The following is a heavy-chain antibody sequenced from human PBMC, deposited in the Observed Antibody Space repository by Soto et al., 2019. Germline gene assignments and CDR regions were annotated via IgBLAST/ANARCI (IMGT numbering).Heavy chain of an antibody. CDR1: GGSISSYY. J-gene: IGHJ4*02. Sequence: TSETLSLTCSFSGGSISSYYWSWIRQPPGRGLEWIGYIYYSGSTNYNPSLKSRVTISADTSMNQFSLALTSVTAADTAMYYCARGSTTEKVDSWGQGILVTVSS. CDR2: IYYSGST. V-gene: IGHV4-59*08. CDR3: ARGSTTEKVDS.